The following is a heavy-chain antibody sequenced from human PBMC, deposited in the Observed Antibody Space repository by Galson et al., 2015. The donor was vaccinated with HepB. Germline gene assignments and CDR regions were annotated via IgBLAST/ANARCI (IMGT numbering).Heavy chain of an antibody. J-gene: IGHJ6*02. CDR2: IKQDGSEK. CDR1: GFTFSSYW. D-gene: IGHD2-15*01. CDR3: ARHSYCSGGSCYSGSYYYYGMDV. V-gene: IGHV3-7*03. Sequence: SLRLSCAASGFTFSSYWMSWVRQAPGKGLEWVANIKQDGSEKYYVDSVKGRFTISRDNAKNSLYLQMNSLRAEDTAVYYCARHSYCSGGSCYSGSYYYYGMDVWGQGTTVTVSS.